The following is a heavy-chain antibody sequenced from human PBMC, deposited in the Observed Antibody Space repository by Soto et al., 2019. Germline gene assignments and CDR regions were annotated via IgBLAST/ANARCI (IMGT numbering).Heavy chain of an antibody. V-gene: IGHV4-59*01. J-gene: IGHJ3*02. CDR1: GGSISSYY. CDR3: ARVWDVDAFDI. D-gene: IGHD1-26*01. Sequence: SETLSLTCTVSGGSISSYYWSWIRQPPGKGLEWIGYIYYSGSTNYNPSLKSRVTISVDTSKNQFSLKLSSVTAADTAVYYCARVWDVDAFDIWGQGTMVTVSS. CDR2: IYYSGST.